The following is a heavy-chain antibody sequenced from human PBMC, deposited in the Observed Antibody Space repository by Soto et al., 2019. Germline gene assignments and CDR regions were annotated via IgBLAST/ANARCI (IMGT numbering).Heavy chain of an antibody. D-gene: IGHD6-6*01. CDR1: GYKLSTWHNFTSYW. J-gene: IGHJ6*02. CDR2: IYPGDSDT. V-gene: IGHV5-51*01. CDR3: ARPSYSSSRSYGMDV. Sequence: PGESLKISCKGSGYKLSTWHNFTSYWIAWVRQMPGKGLEWMGIIYPGDSDTRYSPSFEGQVTISADKSITTAYLQWSSLKASDTAMYYCARPSYSSSRSYGMDVWGQGTTVTV.